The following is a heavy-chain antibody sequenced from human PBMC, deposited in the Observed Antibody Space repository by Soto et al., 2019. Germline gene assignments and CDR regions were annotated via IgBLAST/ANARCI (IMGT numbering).Heavy chain of an antibody. CDR2: FNPSSGST. CDR3: ATPRMYGGSYYFCLDV. CDR1: GYTFTFYY. J-gene: IGHJ6*02. D-gene: IGHD1-26*01. Sequence: QVQLVQSGAEVKKPGASVKVSCKASGYTFTFYYMHWVRQAPGQGLEWMGIFNPSSGSTAYAQKFQGRVTMTRDSSTSTVYMELSRLRSEDTAVYYFATPRMYGGSYYFCLDVWGQGTTVTVSS. V-gene: IGHV1-46*01.